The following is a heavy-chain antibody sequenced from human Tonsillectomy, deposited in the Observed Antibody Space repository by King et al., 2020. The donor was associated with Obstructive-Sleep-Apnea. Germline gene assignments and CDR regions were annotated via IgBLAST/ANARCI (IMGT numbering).Heavy chain of an antibody. Sequence: QLQESGPGLVKPSETLSLTCTVSGGSISSYYWSWIRQPPGKGLEWIGYIYYSGSTNYNPSLKSRVTISVDTSKNQFSLKLSSVTAADTAVYYCARDTQGGYNPSYYYDYGMDVWGQGTTVTVSS. CDR2: IYYSGST. V-gene: IGHV4-59*01. J-gene: IGHJ6*02. CDR1: GGSISSYY. D-gene: IGHD5-24*01. CDR3: ARDTQGGYNPSYYYDYGMDV.